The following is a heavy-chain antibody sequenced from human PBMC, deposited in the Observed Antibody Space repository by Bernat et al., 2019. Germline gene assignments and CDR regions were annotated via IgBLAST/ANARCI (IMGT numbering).Heavy chain of an antibody. V-gene: IGHV1-18*01. CDR1: GYTFTSYG. J-gene: IGHJ4*02. CDR2: ISAYNGNT. CDR3: ARDREYCSSTSCYGRVFDY. D-gene: IGHD2-2*01. Sequence: QVQLVQSGAEVKKPGASVKVPCKASGYTFTSYGISWVRQAPGQGLEWMGWISAYNGNTNYAQKLQSRVTMTTDTSTSTAYVELRSLRSDDTDVYYCARDREYCSSTSCYGRVFDYWGQGTLVTVSS.